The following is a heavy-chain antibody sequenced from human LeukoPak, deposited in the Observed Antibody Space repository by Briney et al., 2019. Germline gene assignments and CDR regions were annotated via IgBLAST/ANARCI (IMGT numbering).Heavy chain of an antibody. Sequence: GGSLRLSCAASGFIFSSYEMNWVRQAPGKGLEWVSYISDSGNTKYYADSVKGQFTISRDNAKNSLFLQMNSLRAEDTAVYYCARVLGGSGSYSYFDYWGQGTLVTVSS. J-gene: IGHJ4*02. CDR3: ARVLGGSGSYSYFDY. CDR1: GFIFSSYE. D-gene: IGHD3-10*01. CDR2: ISDSGNTK. V-gene: IGHV3-48*03.